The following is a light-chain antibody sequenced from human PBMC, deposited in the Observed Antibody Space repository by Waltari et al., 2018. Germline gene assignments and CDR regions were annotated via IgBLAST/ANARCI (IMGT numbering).Light chain of an antibody. V-gene: IGKV3-20*01. CDR1: QTITGSW. J-gene: IGKJ4*01. CDR2: GVS. Sequence: IASTQSPGTLSLSPGERATLSCRASQTITGSWLTWYQRKPGQAPRLLIYGVSIRATGIPVRFSGSGSGTDFTLTISRLEPEDFAVYYCQQYDGSSVTFGGGTKVEVK. CDR3: QQYDGSSVT.